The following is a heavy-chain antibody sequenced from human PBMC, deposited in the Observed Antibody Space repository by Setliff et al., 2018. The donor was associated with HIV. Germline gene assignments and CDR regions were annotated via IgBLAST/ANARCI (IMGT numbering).Heavy chain of an antibody. CDR1: GYTFTSYA. D-gene: IGHD5-18*01. J-gene: IGHJ6*02. Sequence: ASVKVSCKASGYTFTSYAMHWVRQAPGQRLEWMGWMNPNSGNTGYPQKFQGRVTITTDESTSTAYMELSSLRSEDTAVYYCARGRYNSRIDVWGQGTTVTVSS. V-gene: IGHV1-3*01. CDR2: MNPNSGNT. CDR3: ARGRYNSRIDV.